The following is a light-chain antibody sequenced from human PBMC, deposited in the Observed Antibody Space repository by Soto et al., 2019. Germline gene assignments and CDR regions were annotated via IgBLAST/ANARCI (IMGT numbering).Light chain of an antibody. Sequence: QSVLTQTPSASGTPGQTVTISCSGSSSNIGNNAVSWYQQFPGTAPKLLIYNSNQRPAGVPDRFSGSKSGTSASLANSGLQSEDEADYYCATWDDSLNARGVFGGGTKVTVL. J-gene: IGLJ3*02. V-gene: IGLV1-44*01. CDR1: SSNIGNNA. CDR3: ATWDDSLNARGV. CDR2: NSN.